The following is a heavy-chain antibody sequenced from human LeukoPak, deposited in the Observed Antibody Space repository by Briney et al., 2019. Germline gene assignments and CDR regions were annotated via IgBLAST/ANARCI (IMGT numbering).Heavy chain of an antibody. CDR1: GGSISSSSYY. CDR2: VYYSGST. Sequence: PTETLSLTCTVSGGSISSSSYYWDWIRQPPRKGLEWIGSVYYSGSTYYNPSLKSRVTISVDTSKNQFSLKLSSVTAADTAVYYCARGVRITMVRGGFDPWGQGTLATVSS. J-gene: IGHJ5*02. D-gene: IGHD3-10*01. CDR3: ARGVRITMVRGGFDP. V-gene: IGHV4-39*07.